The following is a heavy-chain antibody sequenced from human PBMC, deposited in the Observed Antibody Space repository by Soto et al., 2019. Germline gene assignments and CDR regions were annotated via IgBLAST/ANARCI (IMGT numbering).Heavy chain of an antibody. J-gene: IGHJ4*02. CDR3: AKDQTPVYAADWAVGYYFHF. CDR1: GFTTSRLA. D-gene: IGHD3-9*01. V-gene: IGHV3-23*01. Sequence: EVQLLESGGGLVQPGGSLRLSCALSGFTTSRLAMSWVRQAPGKGLEWVSAISSSGGRTYYAESVKGRFTISRDTSKNTLYLQMHSLRAEDTAVYYCAKDQTPVYAADWAVGYYFHFWGQGTLVTVSS. CDR2: ISSSGGRT.